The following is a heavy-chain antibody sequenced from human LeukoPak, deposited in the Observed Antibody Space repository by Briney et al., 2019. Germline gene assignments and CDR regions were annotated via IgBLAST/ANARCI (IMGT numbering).Heavy chain of an antibody. CDR3: ASIYDILTGYYWFDP. CDR2: IYHSGST. D-gene: IGHD3-9*01. V-gene: IGHV4-4*02. CDR1: GVSISSSNW. Sequence: SETLSLTCAVSGVSISSSNWWSWVRQPPGKGLEWIGEIYHSGSTNYNPSLKSRVTISVDKSKNQFSLKLSSVTAADTAVYYCASIYDILTGYYWFDPWGQGTLVTVSS. J-gene: IGHJ5*02.